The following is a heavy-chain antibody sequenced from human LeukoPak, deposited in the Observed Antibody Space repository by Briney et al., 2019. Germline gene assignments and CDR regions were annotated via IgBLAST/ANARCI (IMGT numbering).Heavy chain of an antibody. CDR2: IYYNGDT. J-gene: IGHJ5*02. CDR1: GDSITGYS. CDR3: VRGPYGSSISNWFDP. V-gene: IGHV4-59*01. D-gene: IGHD3-10*01. Sequence: SETLSLTCSVSGDSITGYSWSWIRQTPGKGLEWIGYIYYNGDTHYNPSLNSRLSMSVDTPTKQFSLNLRSVTAADTAVYYCVRGPYGSSISNWFDPWGQGLLVTVSS.